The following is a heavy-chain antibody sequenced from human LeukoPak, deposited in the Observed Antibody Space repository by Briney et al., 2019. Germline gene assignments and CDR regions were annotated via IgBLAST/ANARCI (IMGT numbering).Heavy chain of an antibody. CDR1: GGSISSYY. J-gene: IGHJ4*02. CDR3: ARDVAATDY. CDR2: IYYSGST. V-gene: IGHV4-59*01. Sequence: SQTLPLTCTVSGGSISSYYWSWIRQPPGKGLEWIGYIYYSGSTNYNPSLKSRVTISVDTPKNQFSLKLSSVTAADTAVYYCARDVAATDYWGQGPLVTASS. D-gene: IGHD2-15*01.